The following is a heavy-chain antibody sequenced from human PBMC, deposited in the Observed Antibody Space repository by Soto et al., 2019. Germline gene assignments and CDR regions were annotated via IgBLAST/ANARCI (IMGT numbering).Heavy chain of an antibody. D-gene: IGHD3-3*01. CDR2: ISGSGDRT. Sequence: EVQLLEGGGGLVQPGGSLRLSCEASGFSFSFYGMSWVHQAPGKGLEWVSGISGSGDRTYYADSVKGRFNISRDNSKNALYLQMSSLRAEDTALYYCTRDDTRFGAVDVFDYWGQGTLVTVSS. J-gene: IGHJ4*02. CDR1: GFSFSFYG. CDR3: TRDDTRFGAVDVFDY. V-gene: IGHV3-23*01.